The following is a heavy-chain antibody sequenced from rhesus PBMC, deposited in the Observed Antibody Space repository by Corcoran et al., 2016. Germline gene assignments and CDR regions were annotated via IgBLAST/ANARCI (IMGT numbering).Heavy chain of an antibody. CDR2: INGSDGST. D-gene: IGHD6-25*01. J-gene: IGHJ4*01. CDR3: ARDRDSGSWEDIDF. Sequence: QVQLQESGPGLVKPLETLSLTCAVSGGSVSSSNWWSWIRQPPGKGLEWIGSINGSDGSTYYNPSLRIRVSISTDTSKYQFSLTLSFVTAAVTAVYYCARDRDSGSWEDIDFWGQGVLVTVSS. V-gene: IGHV4-65*01. CDR1: GGSVSSSNW.